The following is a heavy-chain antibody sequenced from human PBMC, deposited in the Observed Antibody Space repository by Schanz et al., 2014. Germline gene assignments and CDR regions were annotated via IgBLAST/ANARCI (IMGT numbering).Heavy chain of an antibody. Sequence: EVQLLESGGGLVEPGGSLRLSCAASGFIFGSSVMAWVRQAPGKGLEWVSAISGGGGTTYYTDSVKGRFTISRDNAKNSLFLQMNSLRPEDTAVYYCARGRVLESWGQGTLVTVSS. CDR2: ISGGGGTT. CDR3: ARGRVLES. V-gene: IGHV3-23*01. D-gene: IGHD1-1*01. CDR1: GFIFGSSV. J-gene: IGHJ5*02.